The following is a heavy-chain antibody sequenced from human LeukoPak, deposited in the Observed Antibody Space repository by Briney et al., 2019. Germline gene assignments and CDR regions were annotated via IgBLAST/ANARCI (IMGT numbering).Heavy chain of an antibody. D-gene: IGHD6-25*01. CDR1: GFTFSSYA. V-gene: IGHV3-23*01. CDR3: AKDPNPRIAAIW. CDR2: ISGSGGST. J-gene: IGHJ4*02. Sequence: GGSLRLSCAASGFTFSSYAMTWVRQAPGNGLEWVSAISGSGGSTYYADSVKGRFTISRDNSKNTLYLQMNSLRAEDTAVYYCAKDPNPRIAAIWGGQGTLVTVSS.